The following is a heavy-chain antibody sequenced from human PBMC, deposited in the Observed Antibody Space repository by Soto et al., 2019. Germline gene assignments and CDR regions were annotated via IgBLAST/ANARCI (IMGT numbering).Heavy chain of an antibody. CDR3: ARGPNWHARYYYYAMDV. CDR2: IVPIYGIP. D-gene: IGHD1-1*01. CDR1: GGTFNTHA. J-gene: IGHJ6*02. V-gene: IGHV1-69*13. Sequence: SVKVSCKTSGGTFNTHAISWVRQAPGHGFEWMGGIVPIYGIPSHAQKFQGRVTITADEPTTTVYMELSSLRSDDTAVYYCARGPNWHARYYYYAMDVWGQGPTVTVSS.